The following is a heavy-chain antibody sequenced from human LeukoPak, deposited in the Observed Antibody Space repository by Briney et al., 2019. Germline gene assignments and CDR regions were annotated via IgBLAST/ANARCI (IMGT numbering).Heavy chain of an antibody. Sequence: GGSLRLFCAASGLTFNKAWMSWVRLPPGKGRECVGCIKNKGDGGTTDYAAPVKGSFTVSRDASKSTLYLQMTSLKTEDTAVYYCTTSGTPFEYWGQGTLVTVSS. J-gene: IGHJ4*02. CDR2: IKNKGDGGTT. CDR1: GLTFNKAW. V-gene: IGHV3-15*01. CDR3: TTSGTPFEY. D-gene: IGHD3-10*01.